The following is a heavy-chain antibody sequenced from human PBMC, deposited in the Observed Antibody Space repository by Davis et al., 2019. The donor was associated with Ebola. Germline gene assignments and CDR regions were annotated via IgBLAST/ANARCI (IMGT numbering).Heavy chain of an antibody. J-gene: IGHJ4*02. D-gene: IGHD6-19*01. CDR2: ISSSSGYI. V-gene: IGHV3-21*06. CDR1: GFSFSSYS. Sequence: GESLKISCAASGFSFSSYSMNWVRQAPGKGLECVASISSSSGYIYYADSVKGRFTISRDNSKNTLYLQLNRLRSEDTAVYYCARAVPGKEDLDYWGQGILVTVSS. CDR3: ARAVPGKEDLDY.